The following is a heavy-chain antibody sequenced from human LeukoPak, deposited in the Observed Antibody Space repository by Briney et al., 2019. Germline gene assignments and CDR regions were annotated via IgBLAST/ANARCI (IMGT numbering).Heavy chain of an antibody. V-gene: IGHV1-69*13. J-gene: IGHJ4*02. CDR2: IIPIFATP. CDR3: ARGFGVTIFGFASYFDY. CDR1: GGTFSSYA. Sequence: SVKVSCKASGGTFSSYAISWVRQAPGQGLEWMGGIIPIFATPNYAQKFQGRITITADESTSTAYMELSSLRSEDTAVYYCARGFGVTIFGFASYFDYWGQGTLVTVSS. D-gene: IGHD3-3*01.